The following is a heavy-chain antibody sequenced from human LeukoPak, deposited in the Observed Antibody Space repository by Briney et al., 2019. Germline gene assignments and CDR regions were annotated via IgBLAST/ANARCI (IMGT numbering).Heavy chain of an antibody. CDR1: GGSISSSSYY. CDR2: IYYNGHT. CDR3: ARGDEQLWLNAFDI. Sequence: SETLSLTCTVSGGSISSSSYYWGWIRQPPGKGLEWIGSIYYNGHTYYNPSLKSRVTISVDTSKNQFSLKLSSVTAADTAVYYCARGDEQLWLNAFDIWGQGTMVTVSS. V-gene: IGHV4-39*07. J-gene: IGHJ3*02. D-gene: IGHD5-18*01.